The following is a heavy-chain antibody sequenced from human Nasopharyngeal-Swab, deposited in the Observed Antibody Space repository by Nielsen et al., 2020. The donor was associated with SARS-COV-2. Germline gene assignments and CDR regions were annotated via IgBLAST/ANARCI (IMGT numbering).Heavy chain of an antibody. J-gene: IGHJ4*02. CDR1: GYTFTSYD. CDR2: MNPNSGNT. D-gene: IGHD6-19*01. V-gene: IGHV1-8*01. Sequence: ASVKVSCKASGYTFTSYDINWVRQATGQGLEWMGWMNPNSGNTGYAQKFQGRVTITRDTSASTAYMELSSLRSEDTAVYYCARDGEAVAGPTRYDYWGQGTLVTVSS. CDR3: ARDGEAVAGPTRYDY.